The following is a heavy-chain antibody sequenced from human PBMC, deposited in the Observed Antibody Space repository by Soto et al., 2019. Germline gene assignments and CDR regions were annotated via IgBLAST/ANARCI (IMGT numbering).Heavy chain of an antibody. V-gene: IGHV2-5*02. CDR2: IYLDDDN. D-gene: IGHD3-10*02. Sequence: QITLKESGPTLVKPTQTLTLTCTFSGFSLSNNGEAVGWFRQSPGQALEWLVLIYLDDDNRYNPTLRTRLSTTKDTSKNQVVLTLTNMDPVDTATYYCARYVATSPAGWFEPWGQGIPVTVSS. CDR1: GFSLSNNGEA. CDR3: ARYVATSPAGWFEP. J-gene: IGHJ5*02.